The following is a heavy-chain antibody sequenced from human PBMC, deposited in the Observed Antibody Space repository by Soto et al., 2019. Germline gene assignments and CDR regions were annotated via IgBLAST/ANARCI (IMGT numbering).Heavy chain of an antibody. CDR1: GFTFSSYS. V-gene: IGHV3-21*01. Sequence: GGSLRLSCAASGFTFSSYSMNWVRQAPGKGLEWVSSISSSSNYIYYADSMKGRFTISRDNAKNSLYLQMNSLRAEDTAVYYCARDLVGATSWAQRTLVTVSS. J-gene: IGHJ1*01. CDR3: ARDLVGATS. D-gene: IGHD1-26*01. CDR2: ISSSSNYI.